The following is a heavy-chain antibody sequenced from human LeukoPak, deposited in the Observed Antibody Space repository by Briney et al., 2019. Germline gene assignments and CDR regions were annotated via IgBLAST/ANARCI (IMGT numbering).Heavy chain of an antibody. J-gene: IGHJ4*02. CDR3: ARRGYSYGLSFDY. CDR2: IYVGDSDI. Sequence: GESLKISCKGSGYSFSSYYIDWVRQMPGKGLEWMGVIYVGDSDIRYSPSFQGQVTISVDKSISTAYLQWSSLKASDTAIYFCARRGYSYGLSFDYWGQGTLVTVSS. CDR1: GYSFSSYY. D-gene: IGHD5-18*01. V-gene: IGHV5-51*01.